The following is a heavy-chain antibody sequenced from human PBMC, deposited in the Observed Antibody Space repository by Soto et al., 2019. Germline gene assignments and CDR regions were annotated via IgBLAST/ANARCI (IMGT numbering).Heavy chain of an antibody. Sequence: QVQLQESGPGLVKPSETLSLTCTISGGSISSYYWTWIRQSPGKGLEWIGYVYYRGSTDYNPSLRRRVTMSADTSKNQFSLRLSSVTAADTAVYYCARDHAGYGGNSVWFFDLWGRGTLVTVSP. D-gene: IGHD4-17*01. CDR2: VYYRGST. CDR1: GGSISSYY. CDR3: ARDHAGYGGNSVWFFDL. J-gene: IGHJ2*01. V-gene: IGHV4-59*01.